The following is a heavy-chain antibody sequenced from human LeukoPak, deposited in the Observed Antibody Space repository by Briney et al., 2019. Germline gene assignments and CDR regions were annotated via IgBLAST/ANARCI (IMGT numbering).Heavy chain of an antibody. Sequence: PGESLKISCKGSGYSFTSYWIGWVRQMPGKGLEWMGIIYPGDSDTRYSPSFQGQVTISADKSISTAYLQWSSLKASDTAMYYCARNMGFLYSSSWYWFDPWGQGTLVTVSS. D-gene: IGHD6-13*01. J-gene: IGHJ5*02. CDR2: IYPGDSDT. V-gene: IGHV5-51*01. CDR1: GYSFTSYW. CDR3: ARNMGFLYSSSWYWFDP.